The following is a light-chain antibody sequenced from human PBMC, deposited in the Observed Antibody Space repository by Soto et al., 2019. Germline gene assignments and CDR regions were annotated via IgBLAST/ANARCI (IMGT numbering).Light chain of an antibody. CDR3: QQYYNWPLT. V-gene: IGKV3-15*01. J-gene: IGKJ4*01. CDR1: QSLTSY. CDR2: GIS. Sequence: EIVMTQSPATLSVSPGETATLSCRASQSLTSYLAWYQQKPDQAPRLLIYGISTRATDIPARFSGSGSGTEFTLTISSLQSEDFAVYYCQQYYNWPLTFGGGTKVDIK.